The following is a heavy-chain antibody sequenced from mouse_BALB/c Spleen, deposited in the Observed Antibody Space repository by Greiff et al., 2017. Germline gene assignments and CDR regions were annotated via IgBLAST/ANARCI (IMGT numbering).Heavy chain of an antibody. CDR1: GYAFSSYW. V-gene: IGHV1-80*01. Sequence: VKVVESGAELVRPGSSVKISCKASGYAFSSYWMNWVKQRPGQGLEWIGQIYPGDGDTNYNGKFKGKATLTADKSSSTAYMQLSSLTSEDSAVYFCARGHWDENFDYWGQGTTLTVSS. D-gene: IGHD4-1*01. CDR2: IYPGDGDT. J-gene: IGHJ2*01. CDR3: ARGHWDENFDY.